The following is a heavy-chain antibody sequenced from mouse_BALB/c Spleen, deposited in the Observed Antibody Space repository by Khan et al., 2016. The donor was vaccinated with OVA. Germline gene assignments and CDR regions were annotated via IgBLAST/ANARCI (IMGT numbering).Heavy chain of an antibody. V-gene: IGHV1-31*01. Sequence: EVELQQSGPELMKPGASVKISCKASGYSFTTYYIHWVKQSHGKTLEWIGYIDPFNGGSTYNQKFKGKATLTVDKSSSTAYMHLSSLTSEDSAVYYCERHGSTSWFGYWGQGTLVTVSA. CDR3: ERHGSTSWFGY. J-gene: IGHJ3*02. CDR1: GYSFTTYY. D-gene: IGHD1-1*01. CDR2: IDPFNGGS.